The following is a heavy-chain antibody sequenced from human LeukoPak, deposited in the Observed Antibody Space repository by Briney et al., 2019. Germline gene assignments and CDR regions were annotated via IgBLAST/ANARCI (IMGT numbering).Heavy chain of an antibody. CDR3: ARGPVVPSATYFFDY. Sequence: TGGPLRLSCAASGFTFSTYAMTWVRQAPGKGLEWVSAISGNGGSTYSADSVKGRFTISRDNSKNTLYLQMDSLTAEDTAVYYCARGPVVPSATYFFDYWGQGTLVVVSS. CDR1: GFTFSTYA. CDR2: ISGNGGST. V-gene: IGHV3-23*01. D-gene: IGHD2-2*01. J-gene: IGHJ4*02.